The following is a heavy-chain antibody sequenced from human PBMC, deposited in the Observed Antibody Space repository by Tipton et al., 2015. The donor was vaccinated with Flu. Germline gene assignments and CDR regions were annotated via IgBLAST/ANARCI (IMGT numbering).Heavy chain of an antibody. V-gene: IGHV3-53*01. Sequence: SLRLSCAASGFTVSSNYMSWVRQAPRKGLEWVSVIYSGGSTYYADSVKGRFTISRDNSKNTLYLQMNSLRAEDTAVYYCAREGGSYYNAFDIWGQGTMVTVSS. CDR2: IYSGGST. D-gene: IGHD1-26*01. J-gene: IGHJ3*02. CDR3: AREGGSYYNAFDI. CDR1: GFTVSSNY.